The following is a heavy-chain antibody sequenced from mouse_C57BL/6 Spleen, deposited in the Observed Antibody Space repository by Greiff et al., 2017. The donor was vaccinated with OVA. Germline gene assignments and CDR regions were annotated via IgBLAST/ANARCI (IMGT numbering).Heavy chain of an antibody. CDR2: IDPSDSYT. CDR3: ARFGPLAMDY. V-gene: IGHV1-59*01. J-gene: IGHJ4*01. Sequence: VQLQQPGAELVRPGTSVKLSCKASGYTFTSYWMHWVKQRPGQGLEWIGVIDPSDSYTNYNQKFKGKATLTVDTSSSTAYMQLSSLTSEDSAVYYCARFGPLAMDYWGQGTSVTVSS. CDR1: GYTFTSYW.